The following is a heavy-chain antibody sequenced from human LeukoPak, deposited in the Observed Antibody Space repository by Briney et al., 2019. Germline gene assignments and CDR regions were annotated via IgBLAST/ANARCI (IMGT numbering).Heavy chain of an antibody. V-gene: IGHV4-59*01. Sequence: PSETLSLTCTVSGGSISGYYWSWIRQPPGKGLEWIAYIYYNGISNYNPSLKSRVIISVDSSKNLSSLKLTSGTAADTAVYYCAKILTGPEPTMDVWGQGTTVTGSS. J-gene: IGHJ6*02. D-gene: IGHD1-14*01. CDR1: GGSISGYY. CDR3: AKILTGPEPTMDV. CDR2: IYYNGIS.